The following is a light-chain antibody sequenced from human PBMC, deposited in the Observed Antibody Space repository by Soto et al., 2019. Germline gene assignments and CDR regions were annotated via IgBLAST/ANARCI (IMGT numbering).Light chain of an antibody. J-gene: IGKJ1*01. CDR2: KAS. CDR3: QQYNSDSWT. CDR1: QSISSW. V-gene: IGKV1-5*03. Sequence: DIQMTQSPSTPSASVGDRVTITCRASQSISSWLAWYQQKPGKAPKLLIYKASSLESGVPSRFSGSGSGTEFTLTISSLQPYDFATYYCQQYNSDSWTFCQGTRVDIK.